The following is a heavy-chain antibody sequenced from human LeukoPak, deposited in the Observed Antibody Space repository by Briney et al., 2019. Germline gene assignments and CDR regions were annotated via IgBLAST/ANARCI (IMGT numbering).Heavy chain of an antibody. J-gene: IGHJ4*02. CDR1: GGSISSYY. Sequence: PSETLSLTCTVSGGSISSYYWSWIRQPPGKGLEWIGYIYCSGSTNYNPSLKSRVTISVDTSKNQFSLKLSSVTAADTAVYYCARDTVGADYWGQGTLVTVSS. CDR2: IYCSGST. CDR3: ARDTVGADY. D-gene: IGHD1-26*01. V-gene: IGHV4-59*01.